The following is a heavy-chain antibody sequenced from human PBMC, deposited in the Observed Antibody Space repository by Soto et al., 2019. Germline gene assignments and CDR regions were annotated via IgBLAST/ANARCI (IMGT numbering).Heavy chain of an antibody. CDR1: GYTLTRYY. D-gene: IGHD1-26*01. J-gene: IGHJ4*02. CDR3: ARESMSAREVDPY. CDR2: INPSGGST. V-gene: IGHV1-46*01. Sequence: ASVKVSCKASGYTLTRYYMHWVRQAPGQGLEWMGIINPSGGSTSYAQKFQGRVTMTRDTSTSTVYMELSSLRSEDTAVYYCARESMSAREVDPYWGQGTLVTVSS.